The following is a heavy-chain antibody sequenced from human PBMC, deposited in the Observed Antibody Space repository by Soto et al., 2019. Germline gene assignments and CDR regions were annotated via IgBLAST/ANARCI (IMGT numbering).Heavy chain of an antibody. V-gene: IGHV1-69*01. Sequence: QVQLVQSGGEVKKPGSSVKVSCKASGGTFSSYAISWVRQAPGQGLEWMGGIIPIFGTANYAQKFQGRVTITADESTSTAYMELSSLRSEDTAVYYCARAGVGWELLRPDYGMDVWGQGTTVTVSS. CDR3: ARAGVGWELLRPDYGMDV. D-gene: IGHD1-26*01. CDR2: IIPIFGTA. CDR1: GGTFSSYA. J-gene: IGHJ6*02.